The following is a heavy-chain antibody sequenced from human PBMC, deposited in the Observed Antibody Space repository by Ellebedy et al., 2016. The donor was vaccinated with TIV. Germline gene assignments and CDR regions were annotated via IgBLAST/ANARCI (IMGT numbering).Heavy chain of an antibody. J-gene: IGHJ4*02. CDR2: ISAYNGNT. CDR1: GYTFTSYG. Sequence: AASVKVSCKASGYTFTSYGISWVRQAPGQGLEWMGWISAYNGNTNYAQKLQGRVTMTTDTSTSTAYMELRSLRSDDTAVYYCARVETWIQLWSTNDYWGQGTLVTVSS. V-gene: IGHV1-18*04. CDR3: ARVETWIQLWSTNDY. D-gene: IGHD5-18*01.